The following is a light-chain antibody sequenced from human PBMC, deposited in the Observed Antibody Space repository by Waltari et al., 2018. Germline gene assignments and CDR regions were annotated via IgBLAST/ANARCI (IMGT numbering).Light chain of an antibody. CDR3: QCYDSSNQWV. CDR2: EDN. V-gene: IGLV6-57*03. CDR1: SGYIATSY. Sequence: NFILTQPHSVSEPPGQAVTISCTRGSGYIATSYVPWIQQRPGSAPTTVIYEDNKRPSGVPDRFSGSIDISSNSASLTISGLQTEDEADYYCQCYDSSNQWVFGGGTKLTVL. J-gene: IGLJ3*02.